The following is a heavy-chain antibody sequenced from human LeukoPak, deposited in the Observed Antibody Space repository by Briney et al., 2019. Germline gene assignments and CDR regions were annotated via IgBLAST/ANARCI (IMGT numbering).Heavy chain of an antibody. V-gene: IGHV3-23*01. CDR3: AKANLRITMVRGVIPDY. D-gene: IGHD3-10*01. J-gene: IGHJ4*02. Sequence: PGGSLRLSCAASGFAFSSYAMSWVRQAPGKGLEWVSAISGSGGSTYYADSVKGRFTISRDNSKNTLYLQMNSLRAEDTAVYYCAKANLRITMVRGVIPDYWGQGTLVTVSS. CDR2: ISGSGGST. CDR1: GFAFSSYA.